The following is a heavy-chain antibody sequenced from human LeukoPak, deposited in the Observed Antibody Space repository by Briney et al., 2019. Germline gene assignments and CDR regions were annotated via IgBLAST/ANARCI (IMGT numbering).Heavy chain of an antibody. CDR3: ARQLVPDF. J-gene: IGHJ4*02. V-gene: IGHV3-53*01. CDR1: GFTVSSNY. CDR2: IYSGGRT. D-gene: IGHD1-1*01. Sequence: PGGSLRLSCAASGFTVSSNYMNWVRQAPGKGLEWVSVIYSGGRTYYADSVKGRFTISRDNSKNTLYLQMNSLRAEDTAVYYCARQLVPDFWGQGTLVTVSS.